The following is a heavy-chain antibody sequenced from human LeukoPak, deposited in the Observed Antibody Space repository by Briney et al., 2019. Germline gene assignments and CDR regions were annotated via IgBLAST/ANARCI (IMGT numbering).Heavy chain of an antibody. Sequence: GGSLRLSCAASGFTFSSYAMSWVRQAPGKGLEWVSAISGSGGSTYYADSVKGRFTVSRDNSKNTLYLQMNSLRAEDTAVYYCAKEGTLGYYDILTGYYGYYFDYWGQGTLVTVSS. D-gene: IGHD3-9*01. CDR2: ISGSGGST. CDR3: AKEGTLGYYDILTGYYGYYFDY. V-gene: IGHV3-23*01. J-gene: IGHJ4*02. CDR1: GFTFSSYA.